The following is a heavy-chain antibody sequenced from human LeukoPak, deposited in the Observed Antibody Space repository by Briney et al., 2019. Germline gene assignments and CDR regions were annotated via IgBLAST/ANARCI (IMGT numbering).Heavy chain of an antibody. Sequence: SETLSLTCAVYGGSFSGYYWSWIRQPPGKGLEWIGEINHSGSTNYNPSLKSRVTISVDTSKNQFSLKLSSVTAADTAVYYCARDTTITNWFDPWGQGTLVTASS. D-gene: IGHD1-1*01. J-gene: IGHJ5*02. CDR2: INHSGST. V-gene: IGHV4-34*01. CDR3: ARDTTITNWFDP. CDR1: GGSFSGYY.